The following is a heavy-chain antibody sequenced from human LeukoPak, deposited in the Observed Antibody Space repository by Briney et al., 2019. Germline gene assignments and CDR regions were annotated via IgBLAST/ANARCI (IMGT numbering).Heavy chain of an antibody. Sequence: GGSLRLSCAASGFTFSAYSMNWVRQAPGKGLEWVSYISSGSSSYIYYADSVKGRFTISRDKAKNSLYLQMNSLRAEDTAIYYCAREGMVATFDYWGQGTLVTVSS. J-gene: IGHJ4*02. D-gene: IGHD5-12*01. CDR2: ISSGSSSYI. V-gene: IGHV3-21*05. CDR1: GFTFSAYS. CDR3: AREGMVATFDY.